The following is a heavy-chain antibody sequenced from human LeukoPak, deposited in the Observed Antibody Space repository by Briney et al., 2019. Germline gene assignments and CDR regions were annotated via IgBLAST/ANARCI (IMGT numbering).Heavy chain of an antibody. CDR2: IRYDGSNK. J-gene: IGHJ4*02. CDR3: AKGERWLQLISY. V-gene: IGHV3-30*02. Sequence: GGSLRLSCAASGFTFSSYGMHWVRQAPGKGLEWVAFIRYDGSNKYYADSVKGRFTISRDNSKNTLYLQMNSLRAEDTAVYYCAKGERWLQLISYWGQGTLVTVSS. CDR1: GFTFSSYG. D-gene: IGHD5-24*01.